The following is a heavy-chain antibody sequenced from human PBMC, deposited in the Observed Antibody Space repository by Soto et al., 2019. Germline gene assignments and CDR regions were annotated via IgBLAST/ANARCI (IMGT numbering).Heavy chain of an antibody. CDR1: GGTFSSYA. Sequence: ASVKVSCKASGGTFSSYAISWVRQAPGQGLEWMGGIIPIFGTANYAQKFQGRVTITADESTSTAYMELSSLRSEDTAVYYCARLGYCIGTSCYAVDYWGQGTLXTVSS. CDR3: ARLGYCIGTSCYAVDY. CDR2: IIPIFGTA. V-gene: IGHV1-69*13. D-gene: IGHD2-2*01. J-gene: IGHJ4*02.